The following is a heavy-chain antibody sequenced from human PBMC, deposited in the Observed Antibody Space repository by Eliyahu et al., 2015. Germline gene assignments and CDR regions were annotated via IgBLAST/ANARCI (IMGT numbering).Heavy chain of an antibody. CDR1: GFTFSNYW. CDR3: TRNAFEM. CDR2: INQDGSEK. J-gene: IGHJ3*02. Sequence: EVQLVESGGGLVQTGGSLRVSCAASGFTFSNYWMSXARQAPGKGLEWVANINQDGSEKNYVDSVKGRFTISRDNAESSLYLQMNSLRVEDTAVYYCTRNAFEMWGQGTMVTVSS. V-gene: IGHV3-7*05.